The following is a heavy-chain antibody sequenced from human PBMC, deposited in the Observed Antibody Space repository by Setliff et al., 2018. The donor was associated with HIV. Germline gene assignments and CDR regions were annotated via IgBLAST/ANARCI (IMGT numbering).Heavy chain of an antibody. CDR3: ARAVIRREDRGMWTKLWSVPNHMDV. CDR1: GGSISNYY. CDR2: IHYGGGT. D-gene: IGHD3-10*01. J-gene: IGHJ6*03. V-gene: IGHV4-59*01. Sequence: PSETLSLTCSISGGSISNYYWVWIRQSPGKGLEWIGHIHYGGGTYYNPSLESRVSISRDTSKNQFSLNLRDVTAGDTALYYCARAVIRREDRGMWTKLWSVPNHMDVWGKGITVTVSS.